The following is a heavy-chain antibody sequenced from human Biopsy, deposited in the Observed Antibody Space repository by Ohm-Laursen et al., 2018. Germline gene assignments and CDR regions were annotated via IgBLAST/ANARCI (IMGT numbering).Heavy chain of an antibody. Sequence: GTLSLTCDVSGYFIISGYYWGWIRQSPGKGLEWIGSVYHSGDTYSNPSLNSRVTISADRFKNQVSLKLSSVTAADTAVYYWSRAIYCTTSTCYQRGMDVWGQGTTVTVAS. CDR1: GYFIISGYY. D-gene: IGHD2/OR15-2a*01. V-gene: IGHV4-38-2*01. CDR2: VYHSGDT. J-gene: IGHJ6*02. CDR3: SRAIYCTTSTCYQRGMDV.